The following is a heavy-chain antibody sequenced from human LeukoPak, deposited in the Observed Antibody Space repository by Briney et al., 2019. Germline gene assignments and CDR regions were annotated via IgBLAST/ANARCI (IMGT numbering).Heavy chain of an antibody. CDR2: IYPGDSDT. CDR1: GYSFTSYW. D-gene: IGHD3-3*01. J-gene: IGHJ5*02. Sequence: GESLKISCKGSGYSFTSYWIAWVRQMPGKGLEWMGIIYPGDSDTRYSPSFQGQVTISADKSISTAYLQWSSLKASDTAMYYCARLNGSGYYTDNWFDPWGQGTLVTVSS. CDR3: ARLNGSGYYTDNWFDP. V-gene: IGHV5-51*01.